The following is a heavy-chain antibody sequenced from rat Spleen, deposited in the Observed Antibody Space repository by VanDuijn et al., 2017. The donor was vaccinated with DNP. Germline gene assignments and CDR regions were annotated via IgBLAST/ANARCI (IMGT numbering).Heavy chain of an antibody. CDR1: GFSLTSYH. CDR2: IWTGGTT. Sequence: QVQLKESGPGLVQPSQTLSLTCTVSGFSLTSYHISWVRQPPGKGLEWMGIIWTGGTTAYNSLLKSRLSITRDTSKSQVFLEMNSLQTEDTATYYCARVPNTYYVMDAWGQGASVTVSS. V-gene: IGHV2-43*01. D-gene: IGHD3-8*01. CDR3: ARVPNTYYVMDA. J-gene: IGHJ4*01.